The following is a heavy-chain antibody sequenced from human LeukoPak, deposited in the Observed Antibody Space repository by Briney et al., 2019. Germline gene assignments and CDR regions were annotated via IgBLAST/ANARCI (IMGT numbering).Heavy chain of an antibody. CDR3: ASRVGATS. Sequence: GSLRLSCAASGFTFSSYWMSWVRQPPGKGLEWIGEIYHSGSTNYNPSLKSRVTISVDKSKNQFSLKLSSVTAADTAVYYCASRVGATSWGQGTLVTVSS. CDR2: IYHSGST. D-gene: IGHD1-26*01. J-gene: IGHJ5*02. CDR1: GFTFSSYW. V-gene: IGHV4-4*02.